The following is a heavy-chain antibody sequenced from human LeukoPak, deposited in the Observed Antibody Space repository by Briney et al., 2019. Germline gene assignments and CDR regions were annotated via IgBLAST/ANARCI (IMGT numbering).Heavy chain of an antibody. Sequence: SETLSLTCTVSGGSISSYYWSWIRQPPGKGLEWIGYIYYSGSTNYNPSLKSRVTISVDTSKNQFSLKLSSVTAADTAVYYCARGYEKFGELSPLSYWGQGTLVTVSS. CDR2: IYYSGST. D-gene: IGHD3-10*01. V-gene: IGHV4-59*01. J-gene: IGHJ4*02. CDR1: GGSISSYY. CDR3: ARGYEKFGELSPLSY.